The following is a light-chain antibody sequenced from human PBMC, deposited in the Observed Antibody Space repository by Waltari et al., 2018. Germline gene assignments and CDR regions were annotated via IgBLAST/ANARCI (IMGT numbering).Light chain of an antibody. Sequence: QSALTPPASVSGSPGQSLTISCPGTSSDVGGYNYVSWYQQHPGKAPKLMIYDVSNRPSGVSNRFSGSKSGNTASLTISGLQAEDEADYYCSSYTSSSTYVFGTGTKVAVL. CDR2: DVS. CDR1: SSDVGGYNY. J-gene: IGLJ1*01. CDR3: SSYTSSSTYV. V-gene: IGLV2-14*01.